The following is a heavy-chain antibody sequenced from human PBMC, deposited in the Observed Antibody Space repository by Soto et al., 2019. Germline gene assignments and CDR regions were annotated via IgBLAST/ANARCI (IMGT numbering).Heavy chain of an antibody. J-gene: IGHJ6*02. CDR3: ARGYYYSMDV. CDR1: GFTFSGYS. V-gene: IGHV3-48*02. Sequence: EVQLVESGGGLVQPGDSLRLSCVASGFTFSGYSMNWVRQTPGKGLEWVSHISSSSATIYYADSVKGRFTISRDSAKKSLYLQMSSRRDEDTAVYYCARGYYYSMDVWGQGTTVTVSS. CDR2: ISSSSATI.